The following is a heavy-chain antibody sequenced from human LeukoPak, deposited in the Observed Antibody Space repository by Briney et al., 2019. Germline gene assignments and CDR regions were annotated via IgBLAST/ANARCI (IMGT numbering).Heavy chain of an antibody. V-gene: IGHV3-30*02. J-gene: IGHJ6*03. CDR3: AKRGGYYDSSGGPVSYYYYYMDV. CDR2: IRYDGSNK. D-gene: IGHD3-22*01. CDR1: GFTFSTYG. Sequence: GGSLRLSCAASGFTFSTYGMYWVRQAPGKGLEWVAFIRYDGSNKYYADSVKGRFTTSRDNSKNTLFLQMNGLRAEDTAVYYCAKRGGYYDSSGGPVSYYYYYMDVWGKGTTVTVSS.